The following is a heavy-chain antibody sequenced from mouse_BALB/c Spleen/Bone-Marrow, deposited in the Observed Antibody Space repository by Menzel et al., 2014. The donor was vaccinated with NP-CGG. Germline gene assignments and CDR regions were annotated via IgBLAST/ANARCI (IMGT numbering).Heavy chain of an antibody. J-gene: IGHJ2*01. CDR2: IDPANGNT. V-gene: IGHV14-3*02. CDR1: GFNTKDTY. Sequence: VQLQQSGAELVKPGASVKLSCTASGFNTKDTYMHWVKQRPEQGLEWIGRIDPANGNTKYDPKFQGKATITADTSSNTAYLQLSSLTSEDTAVYYCARWDYRYDYWGQGTTLTVSS. CDR3: ARWDYRYDY. D-gene: IGHD2-14*01.